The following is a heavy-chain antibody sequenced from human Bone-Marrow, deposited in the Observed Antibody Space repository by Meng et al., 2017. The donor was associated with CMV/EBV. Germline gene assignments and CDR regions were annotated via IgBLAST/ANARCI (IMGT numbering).Heavy chain of an antibody. CDR1: GFTFSNAW. D-gene: IGHD6-13*01. J-gene: IGHJ4*02. Sequence: GESLKISCAASGFTFSNAWMSWVRQAPGKGLESVANIKQDGSDKYYLDSVKGRFTISRDNARNSLYLQMNILRAEDTAVYYCASHRYSSSWYYFDHWGQGTLVTVSS. CDR3: ASHRYSSSWYYFDH. CDR2: IKQDGSDK. V-gene: IGHV3-7*03.